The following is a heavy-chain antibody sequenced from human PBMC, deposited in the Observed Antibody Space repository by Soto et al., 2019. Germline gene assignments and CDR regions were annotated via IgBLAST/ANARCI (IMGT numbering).Heavy chain of an antibody. V-gene: IGHV1-3*01. CDR1: GDSYTSYA. D-gene: IGHD3-22*01. CDR3: ARGDYYDIHDY. Sequence: SVKVSCEASGDSYTSYAMHWVRQAPGQRLEWMGWINAGNGNTKYSQKFQGRVTITRDTSASTAYMEVSSLRSEDTAVYYCARGDYYDIHDYWGQGTLVTVSS. CDR2: INAGNGNT. J-gene: IGHJ4*02.